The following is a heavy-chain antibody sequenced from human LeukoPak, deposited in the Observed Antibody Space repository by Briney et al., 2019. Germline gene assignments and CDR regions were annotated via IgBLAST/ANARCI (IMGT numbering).Heavy chain of an antibody. CDR1: GYTFTSYY. J-gene: IGHJ6*02. D-gene: IGHD3-3*01. CDR2: INPSGGST. V-gene: IGHV1-46*01. Sequence: ASVKVSCKVSGYTFTSYYMHWVRQAPGQGLEWMGIINPSGGSTSYAQKFQGRVTMTRDTSTSTVYMELSSLRSEDTAVYYCARVFSGVVITNPYGMDVWGQGTTVTVSS. CDR3: ARVFSGVVITNPYGMDV.